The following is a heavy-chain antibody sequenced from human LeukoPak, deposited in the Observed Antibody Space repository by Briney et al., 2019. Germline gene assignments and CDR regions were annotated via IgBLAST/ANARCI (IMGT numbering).Heavy chain of an antibody. CDR2: INPKSGGT. D-gene: IGHD1-26*01. CDR1: RYTFTGYY. CDR3: ARSIVGATPIDY. Sequence: SVKVSCKASRYTFTGYYMHWVRQAPGQGLEWMGWINPKSGGTNYAQKFQGRVTMTRDTSISTAYMELSRLRSDDTAVYYCARSIVGATPIDYWGQGTLVTVSS. J-gene: IGHJ4*02. V-gene: IGHV1-2*02.